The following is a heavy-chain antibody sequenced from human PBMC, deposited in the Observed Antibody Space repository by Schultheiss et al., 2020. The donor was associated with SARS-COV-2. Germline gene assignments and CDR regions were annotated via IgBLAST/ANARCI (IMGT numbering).Heavy chain of an antibody. V-gene: IGHV4-59*01. CDR2: IYYSGST. D-gene: IGHD3-3*01. Sequence: SETLSLTCTVSGGSISSYYWSWIRQPPGKGLEWIGYIYYSGSTNYNPSLKSRVTISVDTSRNQFSLKLSSVTAADTAVYYCARVPVTYYDFWSGYPNRPYYYYGMDVWGQGTTVTVSS. CDR3: ARVPVTYYDFWSGYPNRPYYYYGMDV. J-gene: IGHJ6*02. CDR1: GGSISSYY.